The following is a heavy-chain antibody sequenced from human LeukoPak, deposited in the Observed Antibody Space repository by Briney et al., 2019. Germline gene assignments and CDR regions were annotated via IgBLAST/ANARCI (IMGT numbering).Heavy chain of an antibody. D-gene: IGHD3-10*01. V-gene: IGHV1-2*02. CDR3: ARDRDGPGIYFGGD. Sequence: GASVKVSCKASGYTFTSYAMHWVRQAPGQGREWMGWINPNSGGTNYAQKCEGGVTMTSDTSISTAYMELSRLRSDDTAVYYCARDRDGPGIYFGGDWGQGTLVTVSS. CDR2: INPNSGGT. J-gene: IGHJ4*02. CDR1: GYTFTSYA.